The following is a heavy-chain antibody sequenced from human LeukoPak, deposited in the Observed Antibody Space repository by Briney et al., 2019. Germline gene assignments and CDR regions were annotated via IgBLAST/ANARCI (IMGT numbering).Heavy chain of an antibody. D-gene: IGHD5-12*01. Sequence: GGSLRLSCAGSGFTFSSYGMHWVRQAPGKGLEWVTFIHYDGSNKYYTSSVKGRFAISRDIPKTTLYLQMNSLRAEDPGVYFCAKAFYSGYDPIAPWGQGTLVTVSS. J-gene: IGHJ5*02. CDR3: AKAFYSGYDPIAP. CDR1: GFTFSSYG. V-gene: IGHV3-30*02. CDR2: IHYDGSNK.